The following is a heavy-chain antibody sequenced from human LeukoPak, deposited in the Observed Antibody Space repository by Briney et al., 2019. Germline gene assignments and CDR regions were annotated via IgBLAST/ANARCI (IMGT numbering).Heavy chain of an antibody. J-gene: IGHJ4*02. CDR3: ARQYISGQWYFDY. CDR2: TSSDGSYK. V-gene: IGHV3-30*04. D-gene: IGHD5-18*01. CDR1: GFTFSSHA. Sequence: AGGSLRLSCAASGFTFSSHALHWVRQAPGKGLEWVAVTSSDGSYKYYADSVKGRFTISRDNSKNTLYLQMNSLIPEDTAVYYCARQYISGQWYFDYWGQGTLVTVSS.